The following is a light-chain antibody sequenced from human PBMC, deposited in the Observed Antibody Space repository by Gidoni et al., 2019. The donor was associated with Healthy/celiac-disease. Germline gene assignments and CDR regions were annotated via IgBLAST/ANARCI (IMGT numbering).Light chain of an antibody. V-gene: IGKV3-20*01. J-gene: IGKJ1*01. CDR1: QSVSSSY. Sequence: IVLTQSPGTLSLSPGERATLSCRASQSVSSSYLAWYQQKPGQAPRLLIYGASSRATGIPDWFSGSGSGTDFTLTISRLEPEDFAVYYCQQYGSSPKTFGQGTKVEIK. CDR3: QQYGSSPKT. CDR2: GAS.